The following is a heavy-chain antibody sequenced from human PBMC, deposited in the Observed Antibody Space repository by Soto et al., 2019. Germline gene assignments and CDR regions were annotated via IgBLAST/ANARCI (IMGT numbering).Heavy chain of an antibody. V-gene: IGHV3-23*01. Sequence: EVQLLESGGGLVQPGGSLRLSCAASGFTFSSYAMSWVRQAPGKGLEWVSAISGRGGSTYYADSVKGRFTISRDNSKNTLYLQMNSLRAEDTAVYYCAKGFSYDFWSGYSRWFDPWGQGTLVTVSS. D-gene: IGHD3-3*01. J-gene: IGHJ5*02. CDR1: GFTFSSYA. CDR3: AKGFSYDFWSGYSRWFDP. CDR2: ISGRGGST.